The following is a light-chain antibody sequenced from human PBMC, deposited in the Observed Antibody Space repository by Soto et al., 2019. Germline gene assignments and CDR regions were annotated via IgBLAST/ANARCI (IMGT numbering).Light chain of an antibody. CDR3: QQYGSSPFT. V-gene: IGKV3-20*01. J-gene: IGKJ4*01. CDR2: GAS. Sequence: EVVTTQSPATLSVSPGERATLSCRASQGLGTNLAWYQQTPGQAPRLLIYGASSRATGIPDRFSGSGSGTDFTLSISRLEPEDFAMYYCQQYGSSPFTFGGGTKVDIK. CDR1: QGLGTN.